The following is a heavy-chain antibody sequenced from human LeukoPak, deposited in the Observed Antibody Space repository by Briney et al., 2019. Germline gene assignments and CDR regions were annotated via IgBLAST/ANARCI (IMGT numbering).Heavy chain of an antibody. CDR2: FDPEDGET. CDR3: ARVDNVWIAEFAFDI. D-gene: IGHD3-10*01. CDR1: GYTLTELS. V-gene: IGHV1-24*01. Sequence: ASVKVSCKVSGYTLTELSMHWVRQAPGKGLEWMGGFDPEDGETIYAQKFQGRVTMTEDTSTDTAYMELSSLRSEDTAVYYCARVDNVWIAEFAFDIWGQGTMVTVSS. J-gene: IGHJ3*02.